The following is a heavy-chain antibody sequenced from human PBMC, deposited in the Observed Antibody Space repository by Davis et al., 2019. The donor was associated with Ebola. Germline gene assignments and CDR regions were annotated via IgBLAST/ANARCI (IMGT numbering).Heavy chain of an antibody. J-gene: IGHJ5*02. Sequence: SETLSLTCAVSGESFSDYFWSWIRQPPGKGLEWIGYVTHWGGTEYHPSVQSRVTLSVDKSKNQFYLKINSVTAADTAVYYCARTTKTSVSDLGLGYNYLAPWGQGTLVTVFS. CDR1: GESFSDYF. CDR3: ARTTKTSVSDLGLGYNYLAP. V-gene: IGHV4-34*01. D-gene: IGHD1-1*01. CDR2: VTHWGGT.